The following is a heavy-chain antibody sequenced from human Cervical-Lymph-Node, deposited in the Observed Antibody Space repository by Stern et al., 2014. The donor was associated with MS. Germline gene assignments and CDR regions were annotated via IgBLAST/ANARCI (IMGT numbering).Heavy chain of an antibody. CDR3: ARGPPYYFDY. J-gene: IGHJ4*02. CDR1: GFTFSSYG. Sequence: VQLVQSGGGVVQPGRSLRLSCAASGFTFSSYGMHWVRQAPGKGLEWVAVIWYDGSNKYYADSVKGRFTISTDNSQNTLSMEMNSVSTEDTSGYYGARGPPYYFDYWGQGTLVTVSS. CDR2: IWYDGSNK. V-gene: IGHV3-33*01.